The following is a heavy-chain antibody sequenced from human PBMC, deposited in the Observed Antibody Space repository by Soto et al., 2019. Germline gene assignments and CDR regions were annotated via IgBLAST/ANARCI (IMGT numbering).Heavy chain of an antibody. V-gene: IGHV1-2*04. CDR1: GYTFTGYY. CDR3: AREGGATIFGVVINRYNWFDP. CDR2: INPNSGGT. D-gene: IGHD3-3*01. J-gene: IGHJ5*02. Sequence: QVQLVQSGAEVKKPGASVKVSCKASGYTFTGYYMHWVRQAPGQGLEWMGWINPNSGGTNYAQKFQGWVTMTRDTSISTAYMELSRLRSDDTAVYYCAREGGATIFGVVINRYNWFDPWGQGTLVTVSS.